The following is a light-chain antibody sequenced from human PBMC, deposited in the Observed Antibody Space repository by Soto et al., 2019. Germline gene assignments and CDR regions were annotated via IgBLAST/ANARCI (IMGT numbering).Light chain of an antibody. CDR2: ASS. CDR1: QSVNNNY. V-gene: IGKV3-20*01. J-gene: IGKJ1*01. Sequence: EIVLTQSPGTLSLSPGARATLSCRASQSVNNNYLAWYQQKPGRAPRLLISASSSRATGIPDRFSGSGSGTDFTLTISRLEPEDSAVYFCQQYGSAPGTFGQGTKMEIK. CDR3: QQYGSAPGT.